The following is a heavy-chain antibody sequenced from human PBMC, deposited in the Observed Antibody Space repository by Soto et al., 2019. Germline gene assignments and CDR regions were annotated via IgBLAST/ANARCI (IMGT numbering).Heavy chain of an antibody. CDR1: GFSLSTREVA. V-gene: IGHV2-5*01. CDR2: IYGNDDK. Sequence: QITLKESGPTLVKPTQALTLTCTFSGFSLSTREVAVGWVRQPPGKAPEWLTFIYGNDDKRYSTSLRSRLTITKDSSKSQVILTMTNMDPVDTATYYCVHRTTVTSVDYWGQGTLVSDSS. J-gene: IGHJ4*02. D-gene: IGHD4-17*01. CDR3: VHRTTVTSVDY.